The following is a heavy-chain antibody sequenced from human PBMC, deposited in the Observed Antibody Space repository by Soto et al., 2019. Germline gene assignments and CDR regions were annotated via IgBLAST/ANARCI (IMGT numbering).Heavy chain of an antibody. CDR3: AKEMTTNPFEY. CDR2: ILYNGTIK. CDR1: GFTFGSYG. J-gene: IGHJ4*02. D-gene: IGHD4-17*01. V-gene: IGHV3-30*18. Sequence: LRLSCVASGFTFGSYGMHWVRQAPGKGLEWVAYILYNGTIKSYGDSVKGRFIISRDNTKSTMYLQMNSLRAEDTATYHCAKEMTTNPFEYWGQGALVTVSS.